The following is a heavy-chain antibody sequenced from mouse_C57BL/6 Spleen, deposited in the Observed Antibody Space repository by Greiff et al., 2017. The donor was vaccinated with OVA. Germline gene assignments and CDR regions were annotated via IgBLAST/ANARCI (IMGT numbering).Heavy chain of an antibody. CDR2: ISRGGGYI. CDR3: SREVGYYYASSPAWFAY. J-gene: IGHJ3*01. CDR1: GFTFSSYA. V-gene: IGHV5S21*01. Sequence: EVKLVESGEGLVKPGGSLKLSCAASGFTFSSYAMSWVRQTPGKRLEWVAYISRGGGYIYYADTVKGRFTISRDNARNTLYLQMSSLKSEDTAMYSCSREVGYYYASSPAWFAYWGEGTLVTVSA. D-gene: IGHD1-1*01.